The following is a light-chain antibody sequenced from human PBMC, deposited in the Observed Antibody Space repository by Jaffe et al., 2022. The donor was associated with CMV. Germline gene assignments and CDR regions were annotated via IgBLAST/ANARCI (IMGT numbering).Light chain of an antibody. CDR2: GAS. Sequence: EIVLTQSPGTLSLSPGERATLSCRASQSVSSSYLAWYQQKPGQAPRLLIYGASSRATGIPDRFSGSGSGTDFTLTISRLEPEDFAVYYCQQYGSSPPAPQIMYTFGQGTKLEIK. CDR1: QSVSSSY. J-gene: IGKJ2*01. V-gene: IGKV3-20*01. CDR3: QQYGSSPPAPQIMYT.